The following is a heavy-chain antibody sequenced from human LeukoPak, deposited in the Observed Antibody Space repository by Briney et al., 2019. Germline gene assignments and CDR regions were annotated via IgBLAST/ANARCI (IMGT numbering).Heavy chain of an antibody. J-gene: IGHJ6*02. Sequence: PGGSLRLSCAASGFTFSSYGMHWVRQAPGKGLEWVAVISYDGSNKYYADSVKGRFTISRDNSKNTLYLQMNSLRAEDTAVYYCATSTYYDFWSGYYTNYYYYYGMDVWGQGTTVTVSS. CDR2: ISYDGSNK. CDR3: ATSTYYDFWSGYYTNYYYYYGMDV. V-gene: IGHV3-30*03. CDR1: GFTFSSYG. D-gene: IGHD3-3*01.